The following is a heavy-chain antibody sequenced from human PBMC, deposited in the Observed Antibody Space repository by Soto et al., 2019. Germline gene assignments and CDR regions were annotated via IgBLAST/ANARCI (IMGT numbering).Heavy chain of an antibody. CDR2: ISSSGSTI. J-gene: IGHJ6*03. CDR3: AKARGPFYYYYYMDV. CDR1: GFTFSDYY. V-gene: IGHV3-11*01. Sequence: GGSLRLSCAASGFTFSDYYMSWIRQAPGKGLEWVSYISSSGSTIYYADSVKGRFTISRDNAKNSLYLQMNSLRAEDTAVYYCAKARGPFYYYYYMDVWGKGTTVTVSS.